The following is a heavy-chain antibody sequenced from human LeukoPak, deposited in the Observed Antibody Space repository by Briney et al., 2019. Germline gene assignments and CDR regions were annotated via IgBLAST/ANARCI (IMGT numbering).Heavy chain of an antibody. J-gene: IGHJ4*02. CDR3: ARQLIAAAGPDY. CDR1: GYTFTSYG. CDR2: ISAYNGNT. Sequence: ASVKLSCNASGYTFTSYGIIWVRQAPRQRLEWMGWISAYNGNTNYAQKLQGRVTMTTDTSTSTAYMELRSLRSDDTAVYYCARQLIAAAGPDYWGQGTLVTVSS. V-gene: IGHV1-18*01. D-gene: IGHD6-13*01.